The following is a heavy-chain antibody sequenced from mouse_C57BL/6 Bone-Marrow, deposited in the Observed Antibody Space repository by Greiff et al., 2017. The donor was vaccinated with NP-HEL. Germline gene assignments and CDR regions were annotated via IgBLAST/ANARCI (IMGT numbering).Heavy chain of an antibody. J-gene: IGHJ3*01. D-gene: IGHD2-3*01. V-gene: IGHV1-52*01. CDR2: IDPSDSET. CDR1: GYTFTSYW. CDR3: ARRGWLLRAWFAY. Sequence: QVQLQHPGAELVRPGSSVKLSCKASGYTFTSYWMHWVKQRPIQGLEWIGNIDPSDSETHYNQKFKDKATLTVDKSSSTAYMQLSSLTSEDSAVYYCARRGWLLRAWFAYWGQGTLVTVSA.